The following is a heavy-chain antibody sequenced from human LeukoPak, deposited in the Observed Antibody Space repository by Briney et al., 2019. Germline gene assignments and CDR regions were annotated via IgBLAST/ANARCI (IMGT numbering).Heavy chain of an antibody. CDR2: IKSKTDGGTT. J-gene: IGHJ4*02. V-gene: IGHV3-15*01. CDR3: TADMPTSSRASDN. CDR1: GFTFSDAW. D-gene: IGHD1-26*01. Sequence: PGGSLRLSCAASGFTFSDAWMSWVRQAPGMGLEWVGRIKSKTDGGTTDYAAPVKGRFTISRDDSKTTLYLQINSLRTDDTAVYYCTADMPTSSRASDNWGQGTLVTVSS.